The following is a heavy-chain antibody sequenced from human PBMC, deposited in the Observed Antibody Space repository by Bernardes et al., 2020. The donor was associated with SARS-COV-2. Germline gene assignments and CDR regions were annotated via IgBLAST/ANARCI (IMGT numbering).Heavy chain of an antibody. CDR3: ARDTGGSYGYYGMDV. Sequence: ASVKVSCKASGYTFTGYYMDWVRQAPGQGLEWMGWINPNSGGTNYAQKFQGWVTMTRDTSISTAYMELSRLRSDDTAVYYCARDTGGSYGYYGMDVWGQGTTVTVSS. CDR2: INPNSGGT. CDR1: GYTFTGYY. J-gene: IGHJ6*02. V-gene: IGHV1-2*04. D-gene: IGHD1-26*01.